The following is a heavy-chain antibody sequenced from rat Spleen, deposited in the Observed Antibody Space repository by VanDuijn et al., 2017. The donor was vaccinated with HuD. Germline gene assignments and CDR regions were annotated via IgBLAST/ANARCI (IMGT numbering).Heavy chain of an antibody. CDR3: TIHPRY. J-gene: IGHJ2*01. Sequence: QVQLMESGPGLVQPSETLSLTCTVSGFSLTSYNVHWVRQPPGKGLEWMGRMRYNGDTSYNSALKSRLSISRDTSKNQVFLKMNSLQTDDTGTYYCTIHPRYWGQGLMVTVSS. V-gene: IGHV2-63*01. CDR1: GFSLTSYN. CDR2: MRYNGDT. D-gene: IGHD3-1*01.